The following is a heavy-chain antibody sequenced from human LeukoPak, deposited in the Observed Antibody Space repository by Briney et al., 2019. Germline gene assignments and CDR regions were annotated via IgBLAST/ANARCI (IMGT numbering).Heavy chain of an antibody. V-gene: IGHV4-39*07. J-gene: IGHJ5*02. CDR2: IYYSGST. Sequence: PSETLCLTCTVSGGSLSSSSYYWGWVRQPPRRGLEWLGSIYYSGSTYYNPSLKSRVTISVDTSKNQFSLKLSSVTAADTAVYYCARLGVVGIDQNWFDPWGQGTLVTVSS. CDR1: GGSLSSSSYY. CDR3: ARLGVVGIDQNWFDP. D-gene: IGHD2-2*01.